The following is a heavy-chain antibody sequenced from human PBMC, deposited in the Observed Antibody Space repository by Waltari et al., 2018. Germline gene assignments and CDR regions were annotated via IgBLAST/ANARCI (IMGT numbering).Heavy chain of an antibody. J-gene: IGHJ1*01. CDR2: ISYDGSNK. CDR3: VVGGYYGGYFQH. V-gene: IGHV3-30-3*01. Sequence: QVHLVESGGVVVQPGRHLRLPFAAAGFTFSSYALHWVPHAPRKGLEWVAVISYDGSNKYYADSVKGRFTISRDNSKNTLYLQMNSLRAEDTAVYYCVVGGYYGGYFQHWGQGTLVTVSS. CDR1: GFTFSSYA. D-gene: IGHD1-26*01.